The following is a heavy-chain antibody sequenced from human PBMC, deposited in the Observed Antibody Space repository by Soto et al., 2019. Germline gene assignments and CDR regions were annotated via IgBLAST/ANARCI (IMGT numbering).Heavy chain of an antibody. V-gene: IGHV1-18*01. D-gene: IGHD2-15*01. J-gene: IGHJ6*02. CDR3: ARSGDKYCSGGSCYLSYYGMDV. CDR1: GYTFTSYG. Sequence: QVQLVQSGAEVKKPGASVKVSCKASGYTFTSYGISWVRQAPGQGLEWMGWISAYNGNTNKAQKLQGRVTMTTDTATSTAYMELRSLRSDDTAVYYCARSGDKYCSGGSCYLSYYGMDVWGQGTTVTVSS. CDR2: ISAYNGNT.